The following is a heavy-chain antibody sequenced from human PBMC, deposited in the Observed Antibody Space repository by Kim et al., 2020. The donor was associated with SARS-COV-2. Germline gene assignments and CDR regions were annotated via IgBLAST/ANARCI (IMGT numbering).Heavy chain of an antibody. V-gene: IGHV3-23*01. D-gene: IGHD6-19*01. J-gene: IGHJ6*01. Sequence: GGSLRLSCAASGFTFTNYAMSWVRQVPGKGLEWVSSISSSGGYTYYADSVKGRLTISRDNSKNTLYLQMDSLRAEDTAVYYCAKVSVAGGYYYYGTDVWG. CDR2: ISSSGGYT. CDR3: AKVSVAGGYYYYGTDV. CDR1: GFTFTNYA.